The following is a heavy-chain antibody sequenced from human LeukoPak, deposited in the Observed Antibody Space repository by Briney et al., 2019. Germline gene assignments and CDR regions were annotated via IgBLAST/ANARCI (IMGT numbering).Heavy chain of an antibody. V-gene: IGHV1-2*02. CDR2: VNPNSGVT. CDR3: ARDTGFTFFDI. CDR1: VYTFIGYY. Sequence: ASVKVSCKASVYTFIGYYIYWVRQAPGQGLEWMGSVNPNSGVTDYAQKFQGRITMTRDTSISTAYMELNRLTSDDTAVYYCARDTGFTFFDISGHGALVTPSS. J-gene: IGHJ4*01.